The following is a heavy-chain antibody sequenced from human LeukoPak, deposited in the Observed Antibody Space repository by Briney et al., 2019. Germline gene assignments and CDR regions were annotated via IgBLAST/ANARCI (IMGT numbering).Heavy chain of an antibody. D-gene: IGHD2-2*01. V-gene: IGHV3-30*02. J-gene: IGHJ4*02. CDR2: IRYHGSNI. CDR1: GVTLSSYG. Sequence: GGSLRHSCAASGVTLSSYGTHWVRQAPGKGLEWVAYIRYHGSNINYADSVKGRFTISRDNSKHTLFLQMSSLRTEDTGVYYCARVLTGYCGSRSCPFFFWGQGTLVTVSS. CDR3: ARVLTGYCGSRSCPFFF.